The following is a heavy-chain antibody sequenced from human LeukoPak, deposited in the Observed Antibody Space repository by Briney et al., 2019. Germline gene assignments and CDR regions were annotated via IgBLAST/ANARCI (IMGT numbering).Heavy chain of an antibody. CDR1: GFTFSSYS. D-gene: IGHD3-3*01. J-gene: IGHJ4*02. CDR2: ISSSSTYI. V-gene: IGHV3-21*05. CDR3: ARDGAIFY. Sequence: GGSLRLSCAASGFTFSSYSMNWVRQAPGKGLEWVSYISSSSTYIYYADSVTGRFTVSRDNAKNTLYLQMNSLRAEDTAVYYCARDGAIFYWGQGALVTVSS.